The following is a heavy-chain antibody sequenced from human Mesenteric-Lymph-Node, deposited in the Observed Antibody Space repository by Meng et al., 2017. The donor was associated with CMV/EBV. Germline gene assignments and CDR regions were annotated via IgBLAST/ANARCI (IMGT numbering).Heavy chain of an antibody. D-gene: IGHD3-10*01. CDR1: GGSVSSGSYY. J-gene: IGHJ5*02. CDR2: IYYSGST. Sequence: SETLSLTCTVSGGSVSSGSYYWGWIRQPPGKGLEWIGSIYYSGSTYYNPSLKSRVTISVDTSKNQFSLRLSSVTAADTAVYYCARDHYYDSRSRWWFDPWDQGTLVTVSS. CDR3: ARDHYYDSRSRWWFDP. V-gene: IGHV4-39*07.